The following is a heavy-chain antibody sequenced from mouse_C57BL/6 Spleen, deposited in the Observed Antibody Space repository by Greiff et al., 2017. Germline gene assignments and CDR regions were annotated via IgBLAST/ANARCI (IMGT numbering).Heavy chain of an antibody. CDR3: ARRDYDAPFAY. CDR2: ISNGGGST. V-gene: IGHV5-12*01. CDR1: GFTFSDYY. J-gene: IGHJ3*01. D-gene: IGHD2-4*01. Sequence: DVMLVESGGGLVQPGGSLKLSCAASGFTFSDYYMYWVRQTPEKRLEWVAYISNGGGSTYYPDTVKGRFTISRYNANNTLYLQMSRLKSEDTAMYYCARRDYDAPFAYWGQGTLVTVSA.